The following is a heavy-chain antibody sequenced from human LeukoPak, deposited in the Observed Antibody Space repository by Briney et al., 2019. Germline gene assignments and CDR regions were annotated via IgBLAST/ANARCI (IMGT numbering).Heavy chain of an antibody. CDR3: AKEGVEMATIPHFDY. V-gene: IGHV3-23*01. CDR1: GFTFSDYG. CDR2: ISGSGGST. J-gene: IGHJ4*02. Sequence: GKSLRLSCTASGFTFSDYGMHWVRQPPGKGLEWVSAISGSGGSTYYADSVKGRFTISRDNSKNTLYLQMNSLRAEDTAVYYCAKEGVEMATIPHFDYWGQGTLVTVSS. D-gene: IGHD5-24*01.